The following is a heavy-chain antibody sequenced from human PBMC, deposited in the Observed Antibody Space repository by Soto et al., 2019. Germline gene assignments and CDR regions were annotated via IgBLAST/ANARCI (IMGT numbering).Heavy chain of an antibody. V-gene: IGHV1-2*02. CDR2: INPKSDDT. Sequence: ASVKVSCKASGYPFSDNQIHWLRRAPGQGLEWMGRINPKSDDTNYAQKFQGRVAMTRDTSIDTAYLELTGLTSDDTATYYCARKHSLDYIRWGLDPWGQGTLVTVSS. CDR3: ARKHSLDYIRWGLDP. J-gene: IGHJ5*02. CDR1: GYPFSDNQ. D-gene: IGHD4-4*01.